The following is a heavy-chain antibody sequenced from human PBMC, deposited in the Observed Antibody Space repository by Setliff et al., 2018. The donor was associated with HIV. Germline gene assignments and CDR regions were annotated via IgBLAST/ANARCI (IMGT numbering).Heavy chain of an antibody. V-gene: IGHV4-59*01. Sequence: PSETLSLTCTVSGGSISAYYWSWIRQPPGKGLEWIASLYSTWSTYYNPSPKGRLTISAGPSKSQFSLRVASVTVADTAVYYCAGYTSGWYAPYWGQGTLVTVSS. CDR2: LYSTWST. CDR3: AGYTSGWYAPY. J-gene: IGHJ4*02. D-gene: IGHD6-19*01. CDR1: GGSISAYY.